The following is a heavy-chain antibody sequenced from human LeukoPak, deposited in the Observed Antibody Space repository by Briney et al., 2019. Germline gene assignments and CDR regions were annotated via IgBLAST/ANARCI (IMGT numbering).Heavy chain of an antibody. CDR3: AKEGDEFRGYLDV. D-gene: IGHD5-12*01. CDR1: GFTFTRLG. CDR2: IHTDGTMG. Sequence: QPGGSLRLSCATPGFTFTRLGMQWVRQAPGKGLEWVAVIHTDGTMGQYADSGKGRFTTSKDFSRNTLHLQMHSLRDDDTAVYYCAKEGDEFRGYLDVWGKGTTVTVSS. J-gene: IGHJ6*04. V-gene: IGHV3-30*02.